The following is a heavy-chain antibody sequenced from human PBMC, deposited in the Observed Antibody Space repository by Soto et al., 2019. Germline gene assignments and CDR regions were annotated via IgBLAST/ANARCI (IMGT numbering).Heavy chain of an antibody. J-gene: IGHJ4*02. V-gene: IGHV3-30*18. CDR2: ISYDGSNK. CDR3: AKVAGGKYSSGWDPYFDY. Sequence: QVQLVESGGGVVQPGRSLRLSCAASGFTFSSYGMHWVRQAPGKGLEWVAVISYDGSNKYYADSVKGRFTISRDNSKNTLYLQMNSLRAEDTAVYYCAKVAGGKYSSGWDPYFDYWGQGTLVTVS. CDR1: GFTFSSYG. D-gene: IGHD6-19*01.